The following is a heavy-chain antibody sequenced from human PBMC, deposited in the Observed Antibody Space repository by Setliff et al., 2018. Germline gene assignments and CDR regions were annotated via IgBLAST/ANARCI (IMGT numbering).Heavy chain of an antibody. CDR1: GFTFSSYA. CDR3: ARSRYTSRWYEMSAMDV. V-gene: IGHV3-30*01. D-gene: IGHD6-13*01. Sequence: GGSLRLSCAASGFTFSSYAMHWVRQAPGKGLEWVAVISYDGSNKFYADSVKGRFTISRDISKNTLYLQMNSLRPEDTAVYYCARSRYTSRWYEMSAMDVWGKGTTVTVSS. CDR2: ISYDGSNK. J-gene: IGHJ6*03.